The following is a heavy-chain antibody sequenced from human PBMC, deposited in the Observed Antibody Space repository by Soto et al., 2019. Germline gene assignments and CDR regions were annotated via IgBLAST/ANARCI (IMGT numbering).Heavy chain of an antibody. CDR1: GFTFDDYA. CDR3: AKDIDYGGNLYYYGMDV. CDR2: ISWNSGSI. D-gene: IGHD4-17*01. Sequence: QPGGSLRLSCAASGFTFDDYAMHWVRQAPGKGLEWVSGISWNSGSIGYADSVKGRFTISRDNAKNSLYLQMNSLRAEDTALYYCAKDIDYGGNLYYYGMDVRGQGTTVTVS. V-gene: IGHV3-9*01. J-gene: IGHJ6*02.